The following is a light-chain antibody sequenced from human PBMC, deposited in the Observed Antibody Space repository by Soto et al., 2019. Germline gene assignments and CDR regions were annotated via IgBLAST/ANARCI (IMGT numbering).Light chain of an antibody. CDR3: CSYAGSYPFV. J-gene: IGLJ1*01. Sequence: QSVLTQPRSVSGSPGQSVTISCTGTSSDVGGYNYVSWYQHHPGKAPKLMIYDVDKRPSGVPGRFSGSKSGNTASLTISGLQAEDEPDYYCCSYAGSYPFVFGTGTKLTVL. CDR2: DVD. CDR1: SSDVGGYNY. V-gene: IGLV2-11*01.